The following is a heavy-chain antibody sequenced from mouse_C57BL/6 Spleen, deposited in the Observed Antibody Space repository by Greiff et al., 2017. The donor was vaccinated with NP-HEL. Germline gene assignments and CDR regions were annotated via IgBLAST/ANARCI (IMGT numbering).Heavy chain of an antibody. CDR2: IYPGDGDT. D-gene: IGHD3-2*02. Sequence: QVQLQQSGPELVKPGASVKISCKASGYAFSSSWMNWVKQRPGKGLEWIGRIYPGDGDTNYNGKFKGKATLTADKSSSTAYMQLSSLTSEDSAVYFCARERAAQAYEGDYAMDYWGQGTSVTVSS. CDR3: ARERAAQAYEGDYAMDY. CDR1: GYAFSSSW. V-gene: IGHV1-82*01. J-gene: IGHJ4*01.